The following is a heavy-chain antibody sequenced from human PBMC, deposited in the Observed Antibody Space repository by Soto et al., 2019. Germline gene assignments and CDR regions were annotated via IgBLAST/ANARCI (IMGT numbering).Heavy chain of an antibody. J-gene: IGHJ6*02. D-gene: IGHD6-19*01. CDR1: GFTFSSYS. V-gene: IGHV3-21*01. CDR2: ISSSSSYI. CDR3: ARDKQWLVRGYYYGMDV. Sequence: EMQLVESGGGLVKPGGSLRLSCAASGFTFSSYSMNWVRQAPGKGLEWVSSISSSSSYIYYADSVKGRFTISRDNAKNSLYLQMNSLRAEDTAVYYCARDKQWLVRGYYYGMDVWGQGTTVTVSS.